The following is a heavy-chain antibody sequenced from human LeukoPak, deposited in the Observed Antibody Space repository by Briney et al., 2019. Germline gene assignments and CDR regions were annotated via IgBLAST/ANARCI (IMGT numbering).Heavy chain of an antibody. Sequence: AGGSLRLSCAASRFTFSTYTMNWVRQAPGKGLEWVSSISSSSSYIYYADSVKGRFTISRDNAKNSLYLQMNTLRAEDTAVYYCARDRTTVTTFDYWGQGTLVIVPP. D-gene: IGHD4-17*01. J-gene: IGHJ4*02. CDR1: RFTFSTYT. CDR3: ARDRTTVTTFDY. V-gene: IGHV3-21*01. CDR2: ISSSSSYI.